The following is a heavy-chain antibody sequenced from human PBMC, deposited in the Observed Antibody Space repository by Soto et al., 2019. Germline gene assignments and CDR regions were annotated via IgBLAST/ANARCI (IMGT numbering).Heavy chain of an antibody. CDR2: ISSGSRTI. V-gene: IGHV3-48*02. D-gene: IGHD3-10*02. Sequence: EVQLVESGGSLVQPGGSLRLSCAASGFTFSTHTMNWVRQAPGKGLEWLSYISSGSRTIYYADSVMGRFTISRDNAQNSLYLQMHSLRDEDTAVYYCATCSGNGSGYWGQGTLGTVSS. CDR3: ATCSGNGSGY. J-gene: IGHJ4*02. CDR1: GFTFSTHT.